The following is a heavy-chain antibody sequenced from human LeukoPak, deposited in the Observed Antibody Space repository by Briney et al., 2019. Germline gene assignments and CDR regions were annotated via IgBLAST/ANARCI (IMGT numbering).Heavy chain of an antibody. CDR1: GFTFSSYG. D-gene: IGHD3-9*01. CDR2: ISYDGSNK. V-gene: IGHV3-30*18. Sequence: GGSLRLSCAASGFTFSSYGMHWVRQAPGKGLEWVAVISYDGSNKYYADSVKGRFTISRDNSKNTLYLQMNSLRAEDTAVYYCAKPYYDMLTGYYEYYFDYWGQGTLVTVSS. J-gene: IGHJ4*02. CDR3: AKPYYDMLTGYYEYYFDY.